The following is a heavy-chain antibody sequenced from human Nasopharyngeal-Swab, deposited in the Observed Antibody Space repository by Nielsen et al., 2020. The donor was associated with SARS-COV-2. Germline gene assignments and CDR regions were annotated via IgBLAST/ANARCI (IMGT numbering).Heavy chain of an antibody. D-gene: IGHD6-13*01. Sequence: VGQAPGKGLVWVSRINSDGSSTSYADSVKGRFTISRDNAKNTLYLQMNSLRAEDTAVYYCARDQWVATAGTLPPYYYYYMDVWGKGTTVTVSS. V-gene: IGHV3-74*01. CDR3: ARDQWVATAGTLPPYYYYYMDV. CDR2: INSDGSST. J-gene: IGHJ6*03.